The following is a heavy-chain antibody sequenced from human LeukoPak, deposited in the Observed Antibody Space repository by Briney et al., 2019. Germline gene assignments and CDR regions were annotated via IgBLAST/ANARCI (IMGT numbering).Heavy chain of an antibody. D-gene: IGHD3-10*02. CDR1: GFTFSDYE. CDR3: ARGALHVFDY. J-gene: IGHJ4*02. V-gene: IGHV3-48*03. Sequence: SGGSLRLSCAASGFTFSDYEINWVRQAPGKGLEWISCISTSGSTTYYADSVKGRFTISRDNAKNSLFLQMNTLTAGDTAVYYCARGALHVFDYWGQGTPVTVSS. CDR2: ISTSGSTT.